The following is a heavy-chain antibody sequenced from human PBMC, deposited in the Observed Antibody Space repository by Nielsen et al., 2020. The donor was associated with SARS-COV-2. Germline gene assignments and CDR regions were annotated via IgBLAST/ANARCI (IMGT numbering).Heavy chain of an antibody. Sequence: SETLSLTCSVSGASISNYYCNWIRQSPGKGLEWIAYVYYSGGTRYNYNPSLKSRVTMSLDTSKNQFSLRLSSVTAEDTAVYYCATTPYSSGWGMLDSWGQGTLVTVSS. D-gene: IGHD6-19*01. CDR3: ATTPYSSGWGMLDS. V-gene: IGHV4-59*01. J-gene: IGHJ4*02. CDR1: GASISNYY. CDR2: VYYSGGTRY.